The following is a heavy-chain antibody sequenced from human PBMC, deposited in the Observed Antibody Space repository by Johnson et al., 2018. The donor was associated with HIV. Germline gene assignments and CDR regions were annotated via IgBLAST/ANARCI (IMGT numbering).Heavy chain of an antibody. CDR3: ARDGTSRGGAFDI. CDR1: GFTFDDYG. J-gene: IGHJ3*02. V-gene: IGHV3-20*04. CDR2: INWNCGST. D-gene: IGHD6-13*01. Sequence: EMQLVESGGGLVKPGGSRRLSCAASGFTFDDYGMSCVRQDPGKGLEWVSGINWNCGSTGYADSVKGRFTISRDNAKNSLYLQMNSLRAEDTAVYYCARDGTSRGGAFDIWGQGTVVTVSS.